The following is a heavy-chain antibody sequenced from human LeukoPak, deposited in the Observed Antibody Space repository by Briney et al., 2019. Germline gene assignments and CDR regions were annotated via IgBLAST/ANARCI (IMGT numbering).Heavy chain of an antibody. Sequence: GGSLRLSCVVSGLTFRDALVTWVRQAPGKGLEWVGRIKSLAAGGTTDYAAPVKGRFTISRVDSRNTVYLQMNSLKTEDTAVYFCTHDSSGYYSLHSWGQGTLVTVSS. J-gene: IGHJ4*02. CDR3: THDSSGYYSLHS. CDR1: GLTFRDAL. CDR2: IKSLAAGGTT. D-gene: IGHD3-22*01. V-gene: IGHV3-15*01.